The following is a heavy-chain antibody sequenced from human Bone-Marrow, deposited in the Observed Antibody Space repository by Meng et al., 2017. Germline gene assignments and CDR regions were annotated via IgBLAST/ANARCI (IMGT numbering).Heavy chain of an antibody. CDR3: AQDPSSVDDSLEY. V-gene: IGHV1-69*10. CDR1: GGTFSRYA. Sequence: QVQLVQSGAEVKTSGSSVKVSCKASGGTFSRYAISWVRQAPGQGLEWMGWIIPILGIANYAQKFQGRVTITADKSTSTAYMELSSLRSEDTAVYCCAQDPSSVDDSLEYWGQGTLVTSPQ. D-gene: IGHD1-1*01. J-gene: IGHJ4*02. CDR2: IIPILGIA.